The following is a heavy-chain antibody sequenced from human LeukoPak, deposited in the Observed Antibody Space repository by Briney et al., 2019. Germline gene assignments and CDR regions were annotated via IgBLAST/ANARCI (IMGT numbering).Heavy chain of an antibody. V-gene: IGHV1-18*01. Sequence: GASVKVSFKATGYSFDRYGISWVRQAPGQGLEWLGWIGAFNGNTNYAQNLQGRVTMTADTSTTTAYMELRSLSSDDTAVYYCAMDFLSYDGSENHFEDTFDIWSQATMVTVSS. CDR2: IGAFNGNT. CDR3: AMDFLSYDGSENHFEDTFDI. CDR1: GYSFDRYG. D-gene: IGHD3-22*01. J-gene: IGHJ3*02.